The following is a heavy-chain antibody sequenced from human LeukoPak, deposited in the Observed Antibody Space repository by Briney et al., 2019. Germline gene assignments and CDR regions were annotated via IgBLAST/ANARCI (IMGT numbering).Heavy chain of an antibody. Sequence: GGSLRLSCAASGFTFSSYAMHWVRQAPGKGLEYVSAISSNGGSTYYANSVKGRFTISRDNSKNTLYLQMGSLRAEDMAVYYCARARPPISYDFWSGYSDYWGQGTLVTVSS. D-gene: IGHD3-3*01. CDR2: ISSNGGST. CDR3: ARARPPISYDFWSGYSDY. V-gene: IGHV3-64*01. J-gene: IGHJ4*02. CDR1: GFTFSSYA.